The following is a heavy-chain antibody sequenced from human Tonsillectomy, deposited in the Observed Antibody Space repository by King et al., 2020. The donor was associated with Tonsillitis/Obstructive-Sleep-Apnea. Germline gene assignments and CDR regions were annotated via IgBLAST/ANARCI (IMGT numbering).Heavy chain of an antibody. CDR2: LSRSGAST. J-gene: IGHJ4*02. Sequence: EVQLVESGGGLVQPGGSLRLSCAASGFTFTTYAMSWVRQAPGKGLDWVSALSRSGASTYYADSVKGRFTIARDNSKNTLYLQMNSLRAEDTAIYYCAKAPRDILGYFDYWGQGTLVTVSS. V-gene: IGHV3-23*04. CDR1: GFTFTTYA. D-gene: IGHD2-15*01. CDR3: AKAPRDILGYFDY.